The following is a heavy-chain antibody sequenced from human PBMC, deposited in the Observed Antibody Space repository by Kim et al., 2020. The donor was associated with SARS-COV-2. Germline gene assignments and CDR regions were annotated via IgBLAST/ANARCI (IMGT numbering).Heavy chain of an antibody. CDR2: ISYDGNGV. CDR1: GFRFNNYA. J-gene: IGHJ4*02. CDR3: ARGYYDTSGHLGDY. V-gene: IGHV3-30-3*01. Sequence: GGSLRLSCVVSGFRFNNYAMHWVRQTPGKGLQWVGVISYDGNGVYYADFVKGRFTITRDRSKNTLFLHMDNLRPEDTGIYYCARGYYDTSGHLGDYWGQGSQVTVSS. D-gene: IGHD3-22*01.